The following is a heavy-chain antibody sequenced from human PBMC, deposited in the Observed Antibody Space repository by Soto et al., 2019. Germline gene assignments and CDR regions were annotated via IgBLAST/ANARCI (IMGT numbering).Heavy chain of an antibody. D-gene: IGHD1-26*01. CDR1: GGSISSYY. J-gene: IGHJ6*02. CDR3: ARDSGRGMDV. CDR2: IYYSGST. Sequence: SETLSLTCTVSGGSISSYYWSWIRQPPGKGLEWIGCIYYSGSTNYNPSLKSRVTISVDTSKNQFSLKLSSVTAADTAVYYCARDSGRGMDVWVQGTTVTVSS. V-gene: IGHV4-59*01.